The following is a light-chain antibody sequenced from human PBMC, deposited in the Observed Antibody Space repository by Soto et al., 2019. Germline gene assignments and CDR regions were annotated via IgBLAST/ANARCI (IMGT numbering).Light chain of an antibody. CDR3: QQYNNWPPLT. J-gene: IGKJ4*01. V-gene: IGKV3-15*01. Sequence: EIVMTQSPATLSVSPGERATLSCRASQSVSSNLAGYQQKPGQAPRLLIYGATTRATGIPARFSGSGSGTEFTLTISSLQSEDFAVYYCQQYNNWPPLTFGGGTKVKIK. CDR1: QSVSSN. CDR2: GAT.